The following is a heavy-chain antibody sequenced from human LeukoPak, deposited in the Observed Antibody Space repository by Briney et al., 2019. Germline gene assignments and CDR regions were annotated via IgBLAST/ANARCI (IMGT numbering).Heavy chain of an antibody. CDR1: GFTFSSYW. J-gene: IGHJ4*02. Sequence: GGSLRLSCAASGFTFSSYWMSWVRQAPGKGLEWVSVIYSGGSTYYADSVKGRFTISRDNSKNTLYLQMNSLRAEDTAVYYCARAYYDFWSGYPYFDYWGQGTLVTVSS. CDR3: ARAYYDFWSGYPYFDY. D-gene: IGHD3-3*01. CDR2: IYSGGST. V-gene: IGHV3-53*01.